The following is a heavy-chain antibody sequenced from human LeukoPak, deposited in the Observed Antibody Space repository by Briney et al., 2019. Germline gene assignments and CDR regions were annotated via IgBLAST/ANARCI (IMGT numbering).Heavy chain of an antibody. Sequence: GGSLRLSCAASGFTFSRYNMSWVRQAPGKGLERVSTISGSGASTSSADSVKGRFTISRDNSKNTLYLQMNSLRAEDTAVYYCAKDNVVYSSGWPFDYWGQGTLVTVSS. CDR1: GFTFSRYN. CDR2: ISGSGAST. D-gene: IGHD6-19*01. V-gene: IGHV3-23*01. J-gene: IGHJ4*02. CDR3: AKDNVVYSSGWPFDY.